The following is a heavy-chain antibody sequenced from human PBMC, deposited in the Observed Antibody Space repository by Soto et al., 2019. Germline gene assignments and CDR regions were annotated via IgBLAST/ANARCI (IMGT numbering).Heavy chain of an antibody. D-gene: IGHD4-17*01. V-gene: IGHV1-24*01. CDR3: ATASGDYGGNSGAFDI. J-gene: IGHJ3*02. CDR1: GYTLTELS. CDR2: FDPEDGET. Sequence: ASVKVSSTVSGYTLTELSMPWVRQAPGKGLEWMGGFDPEDGETIYAQKFQGRVTMTEDTSTDTAYMELSSLRSEDTAVYYCATASGDYGGNSGAFDIWGQVTMVTVS.